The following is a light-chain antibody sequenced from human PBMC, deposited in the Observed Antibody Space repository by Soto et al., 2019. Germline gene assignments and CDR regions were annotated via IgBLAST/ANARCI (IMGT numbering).Light chain of an antibody. Sequence: QSVLTQPASVSGSPGQSITISCTGTSSDVGGYNYVSWYQQHPGKAPELIIYEVSNRPSGVSNRFSGSKSGDTASLTISGLHAEDEADYYCSSYTSSSTLYVFGTGTKLTV. CDR1: SSDVGGYNY. CDR2: EVS. CDR3: SSYTSSSTLYV. J-gene: IGLJ1*01. V-gene: IGLV2-14*01.